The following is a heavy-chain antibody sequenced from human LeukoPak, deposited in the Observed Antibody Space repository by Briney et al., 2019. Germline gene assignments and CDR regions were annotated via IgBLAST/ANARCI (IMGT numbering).Heavy chain of an antibody. CDR3: ARDHVLRYFDWLSLRYFDY. CDR1: GYTVTSYY. J-gene: IGHJ4*02. D-gene: IGHD3-9*01. CDR2: ISAYNGNT. V-gene: IGHV1-18*04. Sequence: GASVKVSCKASGYTVTSYYMHWVRQAPGQGLEWMGWISAYNGNTNYAQKLQGRVTMTTDTSTSTAYMELRSLRSDDTAVYYCARDHVLRYFDWLSLRYFDYWGQGTLVTVSS.